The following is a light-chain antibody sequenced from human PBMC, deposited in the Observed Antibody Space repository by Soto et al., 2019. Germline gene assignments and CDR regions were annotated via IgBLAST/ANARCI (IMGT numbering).Light chain of an antibody. CDR2: DVS. V-gene: IGLV2-14*01. Sequence: QSVLTQPASVSGSPGQSITISCTGTSSDVGGYNYVSWYQQHPGKAAKLMIYDVSSRPSGVSNRFSGSKSGNTASLTISGLQAEDEADYYCSSYIGSSSYVFGTGTKVTVL. CDR3: SSYIGSSSYV. CDR1: SSDVGGYNY. J-gene: IGLJ1*01.